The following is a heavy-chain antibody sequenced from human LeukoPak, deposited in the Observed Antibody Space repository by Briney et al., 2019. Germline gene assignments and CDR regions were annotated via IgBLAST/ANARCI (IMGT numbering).Heavy chain of an antibody. V-gene: IGHV3-74*01. CDR3: AKDHRPILWFGGTADY. D-gene: IGHD3-10*01. CDR1: GFTFSSYW. J-gene: IGHJ4*02. Sequence: PGGSLRLSCAASGFTFSSYWMHWVRQAPGKGLVWVSRINSDGSSTSYADSVKGRFTISRDNSKNTLYLQMNSLRAEDTAVYYCAKDHRPILWFGGTADYWGQGTLVTVSS. CDR2: INSDGSST.